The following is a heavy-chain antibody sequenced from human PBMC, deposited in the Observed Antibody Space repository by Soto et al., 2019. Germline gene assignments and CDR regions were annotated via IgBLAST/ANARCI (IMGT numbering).Heavy chain of an antibody. CDR1: GGSISSGGYS. CDR3: ARARRGVIHRGHNWFDP. Sequence: QLQLQESGSGLVKPSQTLSLTCAVSGGSISSGGYSWSWIRQPPGKGLEWIGYIYHSGSTYYNPSLKSRVTISVDRSKHQFSLKRSSVTAADTAVYYCARARRGVIHRGHNWFDPWGQGTLVTVSS. D-gene: IGHD3-10*01. CDR2: IYHSGST. V-gene: IGHV4-30-2*01. J-gene: IGHJ5*02.